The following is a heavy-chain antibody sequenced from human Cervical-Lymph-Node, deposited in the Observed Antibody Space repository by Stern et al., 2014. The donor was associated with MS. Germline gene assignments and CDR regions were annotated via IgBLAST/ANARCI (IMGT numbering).Heavy chain of an antibody. Sequence: EVQLVESGGGLVQPGGSLRLSCGASGLTFDSYSMHWVRQVPGKGLVWVSRINTDGSSPRYADSVKGRFTISRDNAKNMLYLEMNSLRAEDTAVYYCSGSNWYFFDYWGQGTLVTVSS. CDR1: GLTFDSYS. J-gene: IGHJ4*02. CDR2: INTDGSSP. CDR3: SGSNWYFFDY. D-gene: IGHD6-13*01. V-gene: IGHV3-74*01.